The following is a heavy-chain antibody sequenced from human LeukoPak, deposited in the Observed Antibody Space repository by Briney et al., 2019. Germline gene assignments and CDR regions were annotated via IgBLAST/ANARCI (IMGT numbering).Heavy chain of an antibody. CDR1: GVSISSYY. Sequence: SETLSLTCTVSGVSISSYYWSWIRQPPGKGPEWIGYIYYSGSTNYNPSLKSRVTISVDTSKNQFSLKLSSVTAADTAVYYCARQWGHTAGWFDPWGQGTLVTVSS. J-gene: IGHJ5*02. CDR2: IYYSGST. V-gene: IGHV4-59*08. D-gene: IGHD5-18*01. CDR3: ARQWGHTAGWFDP.